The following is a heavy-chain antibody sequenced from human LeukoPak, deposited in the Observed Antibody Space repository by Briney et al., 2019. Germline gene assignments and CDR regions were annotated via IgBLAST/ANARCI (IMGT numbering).Heavy chain of an antibody. CDR1: GFTFSGYA. V-gene: IGHV3-30*04. J-gene: IGHJ4*02. Sequence: PGRSLRLSCAASGFTFSGYAMHWVRDAPGKGLECVTLISYDGRGKYYADSVKGRFTISRDNSENMLYLQMNSLRPEDTAVYYCARERSGYDHQYWGQGTLVTVSS. CDR3: ARERSGYDHQY. D-gene: IGHD5-12*01. CDR2: ISYDGRGK.